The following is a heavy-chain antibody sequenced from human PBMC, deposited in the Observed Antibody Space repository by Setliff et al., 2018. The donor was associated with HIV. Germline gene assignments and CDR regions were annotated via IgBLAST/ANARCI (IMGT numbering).Heavy chain of an antibody. CDR3: ARGSSWQYYYYYYMDV. D-gene: IGHD6-13*01. CDR1: GGSVSSYY. CDR2: IYYSGST. J-gene: IGHJ6*03. Sequence: ETLSLTCTVSGGSVSSYYWSWIRQPPGKGLEWIGYIYYSGSTNYNPSLKSRVTISVDTSKNQFSLKLSSVTAADTAVYYCARGSSWQYYYYYYMDVWGKGTTVTVSS. V-gene: IGHV4-59*02.